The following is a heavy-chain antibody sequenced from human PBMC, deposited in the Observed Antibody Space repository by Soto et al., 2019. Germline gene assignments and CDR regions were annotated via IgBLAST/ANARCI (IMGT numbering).Heavy chain of an antibody. V-gene: IGHV1-2*04. CDR1: GYTFTGYY. J-gene: IGHJ6*04. CDR2: INPNSGGT. D-gene: IGHD2-2*01. CDR3: ARAPIVVVPAATDV. Sequence: GASVKVSCKASGYTFTGYYMHWVRQAPGQWLEWMGWINPNSGGTNYAQKFQGWVTMTRDTSISTAYMELSRLRSDDTAVYYCARAPIVVVPAATDVWGKGTTVTVSS.